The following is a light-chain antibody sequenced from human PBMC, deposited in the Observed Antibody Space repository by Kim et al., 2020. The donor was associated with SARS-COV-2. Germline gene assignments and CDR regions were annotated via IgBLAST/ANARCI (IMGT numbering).Light chain of an antibody. Sequence: QSVVTQPPSASGSPGQSVTISCSGTSTDFTTYNYVSWYQQHPGKAPKLIIYEITKRPSGVPDRFSGSKSGDTASLTVSGLQAEDEADYYCTSHANDNYVFGTGTKVTVL. V-gene: IGLV2-8*01. CDR3: TSHANDNYV. CDR2: EIT. J-gene: IGLJ1*01. CDR1: STDFTTYNY.